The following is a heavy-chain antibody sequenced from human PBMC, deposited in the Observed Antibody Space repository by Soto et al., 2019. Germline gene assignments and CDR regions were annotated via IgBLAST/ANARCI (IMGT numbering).Heavy chain of an antibody. D-gene: IGHD6-13*01. Sequence: DVELSESGGGLVQPAGSLRLSCAASGFNFRSHAMSWVRRAPGKGLEWVSAISGSGGTSYFADSVRGRFTISRDNSKNTLYLQLSSLRVEDTAEYFCAKGRGSSWTIDYWGHGTLVTVSS. J-gene: IGHJ4*01. CDR1: GFNFRSHA. CDR3: AKGRGSSWTIDY. V-gene: IGHV3-23*01. CDR2: ISGSGGTS.